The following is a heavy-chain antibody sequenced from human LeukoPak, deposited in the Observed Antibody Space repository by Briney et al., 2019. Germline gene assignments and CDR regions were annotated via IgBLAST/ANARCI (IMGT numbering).Heavy chain of an antibody. CDR3: TRKFQGNGFEY. Sequence: PGRSLRISRTASGFTFGDYAMSWVLQAPGKGLEWVGFIRSKAYGGTTEYAASVKGRFTISRDDSKSIAYLQMNSLKTEDTAVYYCTRKFQGNGFEYWGQGTLATVSS. V-gene: IGHV3-49*04. D-gene: IGHD2-8*01. CDR1: GFTFGDYA. J-gene: IGHJ4*02. CDR2: IRSKAYGGTT.